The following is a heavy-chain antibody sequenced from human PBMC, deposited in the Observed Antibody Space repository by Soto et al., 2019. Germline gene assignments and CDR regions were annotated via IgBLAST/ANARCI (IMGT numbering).Heavy chain of an antibody. CDR2: IYSGGST. J-gene: IGHJ4*02. CDR1: GGSINSYY. D-gene: IGHD3-10*01. V-gene: IGHV4-4*07. CDR3: ARGPGGFGYFSLDY. Sequence: QVQLQESGPGLVKPSETLSLTCTVSGGSINSYYWSWIRQPAGKGLEWIGRIYSGGSTNYNPSLKSRVTISVDTSTNQFSLKVTSVAAADTAVYYCARGPGGFGYFSLDYWGQGTLVTVAP.